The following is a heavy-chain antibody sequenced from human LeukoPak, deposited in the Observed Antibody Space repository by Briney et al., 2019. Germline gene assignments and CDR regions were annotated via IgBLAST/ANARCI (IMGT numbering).Heavy chain of an antibody. CDR1: GGSITSRSYH. V-gene: IGHV4-39*07. J-gene: IGHJ5*02. D-gene: IGHD6-19*01. CDR3: ARVAYSSGWSQNNWFDP. Sequence: PSETLSLTCTVSGGSITSRSYHWGWIRQPPGKGLEWIGSISDSGSTYYNPSLKSRVTISVDTSKNQFSLKLSSVTAADTAVYCCARVAYSSGWSQNNWFDPWGQGTLVTVSS. CDR2: ISDSGST.